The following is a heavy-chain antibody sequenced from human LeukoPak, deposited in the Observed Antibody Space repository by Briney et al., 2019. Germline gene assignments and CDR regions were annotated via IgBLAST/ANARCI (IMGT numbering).Heavy chain of an antibody. J-gene: IGHJ4*02. CDR3: ARGGDYYDSSGYFFDY. V-gene: IGHV1-8*01. CDR1: GYTFTSYD. Sequence: ASVKVSCKASGYTFTSYDINWVRQATGQGLEWMGWMNPNSGNTGYAQKFQGRVTMTRNTSISTAYMELSSLRSEDTAVYYCARGGDYYDSSGYFFDYWAQGTLVTVSS. D-gene: IGHD3-22*01. CDR2: MNPNSGNT.